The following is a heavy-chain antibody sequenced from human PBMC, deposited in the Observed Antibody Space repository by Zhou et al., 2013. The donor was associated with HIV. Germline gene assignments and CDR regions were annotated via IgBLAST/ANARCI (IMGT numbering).Heavy chain of an antibody. CDR1: GGSISSGSYY. CDR3: ARAHSCTDCDY. J-gene: IGHJ4*02. CDR2: IYTSGST. V-gene: IGHV4-61*09. Sequence: QVQPQESGPGLVKPSQTLSLTCTVSGGSISSGSYYWSWIRQPAGKGLEWIGHIYTSGSTNYNPSLKSRVTISVDTSKNQFSLKLSSVTAADTAVYYCARAHSCTDCDYWGQGTLVTVSS. D-gene: IGHD2-2*01.